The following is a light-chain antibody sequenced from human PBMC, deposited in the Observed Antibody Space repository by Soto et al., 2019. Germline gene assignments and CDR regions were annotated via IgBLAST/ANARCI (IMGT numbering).Light chain of an antibody. Sequence: EIVLTQSPGTLSLSPGERATLSCRASQSVSSRSLAWYQQKPGQAPRLLIYGASSRLTGIPDRFSGSGSGTDFTLTISRLEPDDFAVYFCQQYGSSPGTFGQGTKVEIK. CDR3: QQYGSSPGT. V-gene: IGKV3-20*01. CDR1: QSVSSRS. CDR2: GAS. J-gene: IGKJ1*01.